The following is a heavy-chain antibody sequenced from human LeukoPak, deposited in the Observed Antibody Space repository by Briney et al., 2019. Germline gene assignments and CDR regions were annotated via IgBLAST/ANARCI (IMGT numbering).Heavy chain of an antibody. J-gene: IGHJ5*02. D-gene: IGHD1-7*01. CDR1: GFTFSNAW. CDR3: TTDDWNYGSWFDP. Sequence: PGGSLRLSCATSGFTFSNAWMSWVRQAPGKGLEWVGRIKSKSDGGTTDYAAPVKGRFTISRDDSKNTLYLQMNSLKTEDTAVYYCTTDDWNYGSWFDPWGQGTLVTVSS. V-gene: IGHV3-15*01. CDR2: IKSKSDGGTT.